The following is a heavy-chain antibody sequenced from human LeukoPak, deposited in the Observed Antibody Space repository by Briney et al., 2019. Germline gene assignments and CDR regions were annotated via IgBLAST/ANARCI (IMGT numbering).Heavy chain of an antibody. CDR3: AGSTIFGVVIIDRRNFDY. Sequence: PSQTLSLTCTVSGGSISSGGYYWSWIRQHPGKGLEWIGYIYYSGSTYYNPSLKSRVTISVDTSKNQFSLKLSSVTAADTAVYYCAGSTIFGVVIIDRRNFDYWGQGTLVTVSS. J-gene: IGHJ4*02. CDR2: IYYSGST. V-gene: IGHV4-31*03. CDR1: GGSISSGGYY. D-gene: IGHD3-3*01.